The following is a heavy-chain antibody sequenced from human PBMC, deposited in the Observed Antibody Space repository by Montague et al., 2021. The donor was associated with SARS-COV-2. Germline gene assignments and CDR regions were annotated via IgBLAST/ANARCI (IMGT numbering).Heavy chain of an antibody. CDR3: ARIPVSGTAMDQYYYYYGMDV. V-gene: IGHV2-70*01. J-gene: IGHJ6*02. CDR1: GFSPSTSGMC. Sequence: VKPTQTLTLTCTFSGFSPSTSGMCVSWIRQPPGKALEWLALIDWDDDKYYSTSLKTRLTISKDTSKNQVVLTMTNMDPVDTATHYCARIPVSGTAMDQYYYYYGMDVWGQGTTVTVSS. D-gene: IGHD5-18*01. CDR2: IDWDDDK.